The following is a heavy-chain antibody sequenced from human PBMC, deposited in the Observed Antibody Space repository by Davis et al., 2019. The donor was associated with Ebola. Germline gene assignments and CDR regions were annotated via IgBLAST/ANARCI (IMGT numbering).Heavy chain of an antibody. D-gene: IGHD2-2*01. V-gene: IGHV4-59*01. CDR2: IYYSGST. J-gene: IGHJ6*02. CDR3: ARECSSTSCRYQGYGMDV. Sequence: SETLSLTCTVSGGSISSYYWSWIRQPPGKGLEWIGYIYYSGSTNYNPSLKSRVTISVDTSKNQFSLKLSSVTAADTAVYYCARECSSTSCRYQGYGMDVWGQGTTVTVSS. CDR1: GGSISSYY.